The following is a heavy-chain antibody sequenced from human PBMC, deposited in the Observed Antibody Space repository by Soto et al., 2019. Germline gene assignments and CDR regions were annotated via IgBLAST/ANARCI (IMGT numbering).Heavy chain of an antibody. CDR2: IYYSGST. CDR3: ASLFYGDYPTNDY. Sequence: SETLSLTCTVSGGSISSYYWSWIRQPPGKGLEWIGYIYYSGSTNYNPSLKSRVTISVGTSKNQFPLKLSSVTAADTAVYYCASLFYGDYPTNDYWGQGTLVTVSS. V-gene: IGHV4-59*01. CDR1: GGSISSYY. D-gene: IGHD4-17*01. J-gene: IGHJ4*02.